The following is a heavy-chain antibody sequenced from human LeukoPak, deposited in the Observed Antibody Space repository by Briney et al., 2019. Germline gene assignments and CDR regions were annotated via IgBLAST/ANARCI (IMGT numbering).Heavy chain of an antibody. V-gene: IGHV3-74*01. Sequence: PGGALRVSRAGSGFAFSSSWMFWVRQALGKGLVWVSRINSDGTYTNYADSVKGRSTITRDNAKNTLYLQMNSLSAEHTAVYYCARDLSHTFDYWGQGTLVTVSS. CDR2: INSDGTYT. CDR1: GFAFSSSW. CDR3: ARDLSHTFDY. J-gene: IGHJ4*02.